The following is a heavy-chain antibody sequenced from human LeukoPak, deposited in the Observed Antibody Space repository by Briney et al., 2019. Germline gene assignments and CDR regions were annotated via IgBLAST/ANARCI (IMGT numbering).Heavy chain of an antibody. CDR2: ISAYNGNT. J-gene: IGHJ3*02. CDR1: GYTFTSYG. D-gene: IGHD6-19*01. V-gene: IGHV1-18*01. CDR3: ARDFGYSSGWYQIGAFDI. Sequence: ASVKVSCKASGYTFTSYGISWVRQAPGQGLEWMGWISAYNGNTNYAQKLQGRVTMTTDTSTSTANMELRSLRSDDTAVYYCARDFGYSSGWYQIGAFDIWGQGTMVTVSS.